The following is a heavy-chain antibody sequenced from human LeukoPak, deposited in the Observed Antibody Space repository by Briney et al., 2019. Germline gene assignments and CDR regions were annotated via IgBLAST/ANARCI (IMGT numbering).Heavy chain of an antibody. Sequence: ASVKVSCKASGYTFTGYYMHWVRQAPGQGLEWMGWINPNSGGTNYAQKFQGRVTMTRDTSISTAYMELSRLRSDDTAVYYCARVTMVQGVYYYYYYMDVWGKGTTVTVSS. CDR2: INPNSGGT. J-gene: IGHJ6*03. D-gene: IGHD3-10*01. CDR3: ARVTMVQGVYYYYYYMDV. V-gene: IGHV1-2*02. CDR1: GYTFTGYY.